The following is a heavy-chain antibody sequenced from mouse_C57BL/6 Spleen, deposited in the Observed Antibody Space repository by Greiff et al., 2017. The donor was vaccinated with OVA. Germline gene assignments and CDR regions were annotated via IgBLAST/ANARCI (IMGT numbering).Heavy chain of an antibody. Sequence: EVQLQQSGPGLVKPSQSLSLTCSVTGYSITSGYYWNWIRQFPGNKLEWMGYISYDGSNNYNPSLKNRISITRDTSKNQFFLKLNSVTTEDTATYYCAREGSHFDYWGQGTTLTVSS. J-gene: IGHJ2*01. V-gene: IGHV3-6*01. CDR1: GYSITSGYY. CDR2: ISYDGSN. D-gene: IGHD1-1*02. CDR3: AREGSHFDY.